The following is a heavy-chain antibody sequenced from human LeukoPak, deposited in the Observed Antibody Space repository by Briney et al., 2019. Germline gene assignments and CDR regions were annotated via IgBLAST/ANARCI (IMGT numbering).Heavy chain of an antibody. CDR2: ISSSGSTI. V-gene: IGHV3-48*03. J-gene: IGHJ4*02. D-gene: IGHD3-3*01. CDR1: GFTFSSYG. CDR3: ARDYDFWSGFDY. Sequence: PGGSLRLSCAASGFTFSSYGMNWVRQAPGKGLEWVSYISSSGSTIYYADSVKGRFTISRDNAKNSLYPQMNSLRAEDTAVYYCARDYDFWSGFDYWGQGTLVTVSS.